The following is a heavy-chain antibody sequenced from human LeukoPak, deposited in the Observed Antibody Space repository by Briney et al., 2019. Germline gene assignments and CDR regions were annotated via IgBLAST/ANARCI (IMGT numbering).Heavy chain of an antibody. Sequence: SETLSFTCTVSGGSISSSSYYWGWIRQPPGKGLEWIGSIYYSGSTYYNPSLKSRVTISVDTSKNQFSLKLSSVTAADTAVYYCARSTDDGYSYGHDYWGQGTLVTVSS. CDR1: GGSISSSSYY. CDR3: ARSTDDGYSYGHDY. CDR2: IYYSGST. J-gene: IGHJ4*02. V-gene: IGHV4-39*01. D-gene: IGHD5-18*01.